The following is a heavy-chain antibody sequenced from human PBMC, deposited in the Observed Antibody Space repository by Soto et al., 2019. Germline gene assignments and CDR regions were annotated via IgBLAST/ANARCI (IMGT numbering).Heavy chain of an antibody. CDR1: GYTLTELS. J-gene: IGHJ4*02. CDR3: ATDGGYGSGSYYHY. Sequence: SVKVSCKVSGYTLTELSMHWVRQAPGKGLEWMGGFDPEDGETIYAQKFQGRVTMTEDTSTDTAYMELSSLRSEDTAVYYCATDGGYGSGSYYHYWGQGTLVTVYS. V-gene: IGHV1-24*01. CDR2: FDPEDGET. D-gene: IGHD3-10*01.